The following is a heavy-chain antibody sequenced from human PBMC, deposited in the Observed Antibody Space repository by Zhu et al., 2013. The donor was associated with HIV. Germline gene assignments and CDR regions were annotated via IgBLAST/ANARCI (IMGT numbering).Heavy chain of an antibody. D-gene: IGHD3-22*01. Sequence: QVQLQESGPGLVKPSETLSLTCTVSGGSVSSGSYYWSWIRQPPGKGLEWIGYIYYSGSTNYNPSLKSRVTISVDTSKNQFSLKLSSVTAADTAVYYCARDPKVLSGYPDYWGQGTLVTVSS. CDR1: GGSVSSGSYY. CDR2: IYYSGST. J-gene: IGHJ4*02. V-gene: IGHV4-61*01. CDR3: ARDPKVLSGYPDY.